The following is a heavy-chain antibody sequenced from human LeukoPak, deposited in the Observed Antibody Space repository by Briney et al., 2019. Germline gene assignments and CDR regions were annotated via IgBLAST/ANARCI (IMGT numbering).Heavy chain of an antibody. CDR1: GYSISSGYY. Sequence: PSETLSLTCTVSGYSISSGYYWGWIRQPPGKGLEWIGSIYHSGSTYYNPSLKSRVTISVDTSKNQFSLKLSSVTAADTAVYYCAREHYGSGRFFDYWGQGTLVTVSS. D-gene: IGHD3-10*01. CDR3: AREHYGSGRFFDY. J-gene: IGHJ4*02. CDR2: IYHSGST. V-gene: IGHV4-38-2*02.